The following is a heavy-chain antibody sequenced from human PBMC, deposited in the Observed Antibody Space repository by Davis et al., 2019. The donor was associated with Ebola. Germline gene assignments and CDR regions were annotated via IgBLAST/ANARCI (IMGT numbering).Heavy chain of an antibody. V-gene: IGHV4-39*01. CDR1: GASISNSRYY. CDR3: ASHTTLSYYYPWFFDY. D-gene: IGHD3-10*01. CDR2: IFYSGNT. Sequence: SETLSLTCTVSGASISNSRYYWGWIRQPPGKELEWIGSIFYSGNTYYNPSFKSRVTMSVDTSKNQFSLKLSSMTAADTTVYYCASHTTLSYYYPWFFDYWGQGTLVTVSS. J-gene: IGHJ4*02.